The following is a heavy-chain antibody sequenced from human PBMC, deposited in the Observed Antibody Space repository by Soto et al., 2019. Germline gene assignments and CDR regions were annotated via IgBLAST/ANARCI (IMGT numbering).Heavy chain of an antibody. J-gene: IGHJ4*02. V-gene: IGHV4-39*01. CDR1: DGSISSSSYY. CDR2: IYYSGST. D-gene: IGHD3-10*01. Sequence: SETLSLTCTVSDGSISSSSYYWGWIRQPPGKGLEWIGSIYYSGSTYYNPSLKSRVTISVDTSKNQFSLKLSSVTAADTAVYYCARTFGELYPIDYWGQGTLVTVSS. CDR3: ARTFGELYPIDY.